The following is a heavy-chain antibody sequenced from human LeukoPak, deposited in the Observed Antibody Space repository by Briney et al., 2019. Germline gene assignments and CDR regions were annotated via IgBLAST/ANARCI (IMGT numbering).Heavy chain of an antibody. J-gene: IGHJ4*02. Sequence: GRSLRLSCAASGFTFSSYGMHWVRQAPGKGLEWVAVIWYDGSNKYYADSVKGRFTISRDDSKNTLYLQMNSLRAEDTAVYYCARVSPEIVVVTGTGAPDYWGQGTLVTVSS. CDR3: ARVSPEIVVVTGTGAPDY. CDR1: GFTFSSYG. V-gene: IGHV3-33*01. D-gene: IGHD2-21*02. CDR2: IWYDGSNK.